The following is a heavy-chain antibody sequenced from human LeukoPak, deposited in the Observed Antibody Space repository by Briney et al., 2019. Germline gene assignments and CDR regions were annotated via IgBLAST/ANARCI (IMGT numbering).Heavy chain of an antibody. D-gene: IGHD1-1*01. V-gene: IGHV3-48*02. Sequence: QSGGSLRLSCAASGFTFSSYSMNWVRQAPGEGLEYISYIDSTSSIIYYADSVKGRFTISGDNAKNSLYLQMNSLRDEDTAVYYCVRDLNWNLDFWGQGTLVTVSS. J-gene: IGHJ4*02. CDR1: GFTFSSYS. CDR3: VRDLNWNLDF. CDR2: IDSTSSII.